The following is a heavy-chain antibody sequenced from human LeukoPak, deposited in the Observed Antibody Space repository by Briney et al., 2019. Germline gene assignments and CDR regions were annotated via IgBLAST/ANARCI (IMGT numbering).Heavy chain of an antibody. Sequence: PSETLSLTCAVYGVSFSGYYWSWIRQPPGKGLEWIGEINHSGSTNYNPSLKSRVTISVDTSKSQFSLKLSSVTAADTAVYYCAREKDIVVVPAKVFDYWGQGTLVTVSS. CDR3: AREKDIVVVPAKVFDY. D-gene: IGHD2-2*01. J-gene: IGHJ4*02. CDR1: GVSFSGYY. CDR2: INHSGST. V-gene: IGHV4-34*01.